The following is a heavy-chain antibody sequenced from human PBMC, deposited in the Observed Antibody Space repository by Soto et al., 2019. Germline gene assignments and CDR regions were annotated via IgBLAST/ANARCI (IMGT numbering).Heavy chain of an antibody. CDR2: IADTT. CDR3: AKNGDNRQYDY. D-gene: IGHD7-27*01. J-gene: IGHJ4*02. V-gene: IGHV3-23*01. Sequence: EVQLLESGGGLVQPGGSLRLSCAASGFTFSIYGMTWVRQAPGKGLEWVSGIADTTYYADSVKGRFTISRDNSKNTLYQQMNSLRAEDTAVYYCAKNGDNRQYDYWGQGTLVTVSS. CDR1: GFTFSIYG.